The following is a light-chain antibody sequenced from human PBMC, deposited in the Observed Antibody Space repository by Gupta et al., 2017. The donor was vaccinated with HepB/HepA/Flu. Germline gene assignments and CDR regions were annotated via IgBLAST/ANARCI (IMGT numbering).Light chain of an antibody. CDR3: CSYAGSYILM. V-gene: IGLV2-11*01. CDR2: DVS. CDR1: SSDVGGYKY. Sequence: QSALTQPRSVSGSPGQSVTTSCTGTSSDVGGYKYVSWYQHHPGKAPKVMIYDVSKRPSGVPDRFSGSKSGNTASLTFSGLQADDEADYFCCSYAGSYILMFGGGTKLTVL. J-gene: IGLJ3*02.